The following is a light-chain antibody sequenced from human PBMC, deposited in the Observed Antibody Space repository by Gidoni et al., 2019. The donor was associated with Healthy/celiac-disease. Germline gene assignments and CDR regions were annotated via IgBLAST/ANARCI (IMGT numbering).Light chain of an antibody. CDR1: TSDVGVYNY. V-gene: IGLV2-11*01. Sequence: QSPLPRPRSVSGSPGQSFTISCTGTTSDVGVYNYVSWYQHHPGKSPNLMIYDVSKRPSGVPDRFSGSKSGNSASLTISGLQAEDDADYYCCSYAGSVVFGGGTKLTVL. CDR3: CSYAGSVV. J-gene: IGLJ2*01. CDR2: DVS.